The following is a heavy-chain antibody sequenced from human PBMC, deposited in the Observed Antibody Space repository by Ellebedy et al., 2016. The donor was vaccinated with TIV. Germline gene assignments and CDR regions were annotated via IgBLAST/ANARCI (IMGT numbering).Heavy chain of an antibody. D-gene: IGHD3-10*01. CDR1: GFTFSFYW. CDR3: ASPPGVVAL. Sequence: PGGSLRLSCAGSGFTFSFYWMSWVRQAPGKGPEWVANIHKDGREQFYVDSVKGRFTISRDHAKNSLYLQMNSLRAEDTAVYYCASPPGVVALWGQGTLVTVSS. V-gene: IGHV3-7*03. J-gene: IGHJ4*02. CDR2: IHKDGREQ.